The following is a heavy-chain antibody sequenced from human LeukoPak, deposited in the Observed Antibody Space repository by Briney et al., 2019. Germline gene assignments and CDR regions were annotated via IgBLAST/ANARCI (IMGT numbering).Heavy chain of an antibody. J-gene: IGHJ4*02. V-gene: IGHV1-2*02. Sequence: HRASVKVSCKASGYTFTTYDINWVRQAPGQGLEWMGWINPNSGGTNFAQKFQGRVAVTRDTSISTAYVEVSGLKSDDTAVYYCARAEQLVQAFDYWGQGTLVTVSS. D-gene: IGHD6-6*01. CDR2: INPNSGGT. CDR1: GYTFTTYD. CDR3: ARAEQLVQAFDY.